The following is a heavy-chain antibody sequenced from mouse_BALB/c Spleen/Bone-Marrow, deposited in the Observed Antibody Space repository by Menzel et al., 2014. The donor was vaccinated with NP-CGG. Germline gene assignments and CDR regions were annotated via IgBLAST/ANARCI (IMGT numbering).Heavy chain of an antibody. J-gene: IGHJ2*01. CDR1: GYTFTDYA. D-gene: IGHD1-1*01. CDR2: ISSSYGDA. CDR3: ARGLSYYYGTSYYFDY. Sequence: LVESGAELVRPGVSVKISCKGSGYTFTDYAMHWVTQSHAKSLEWIGIISSSYGDATYNQKFKGKATMTVDKSSNTAYMELARLTSEDSAIYYCARGLSYYYGTSYYFDYWGQGTTLTVSS. V-gene: IGHV1S137*01.